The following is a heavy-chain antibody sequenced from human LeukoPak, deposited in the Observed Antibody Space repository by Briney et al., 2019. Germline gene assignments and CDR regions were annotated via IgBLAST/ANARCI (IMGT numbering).Heavy chain of an antibody. V-gene: IGHV3-7*04. CDR1: GFPFSSYW. CDR3: TRVGYIDEGIDY. CDR2: IKQDGSKK. Sequence: GGSLRLSCVASGFPFSSYWMTWVRQAPGKGLEWVANIKQDGSKKSYVDSVKGRFTISRDNAKNSLYLQMNSLRAEDTSIYYCTRVGYIDEGIDYWGQGTLVTVSS. J-gene: IGHJ4*02. D-gene: IGHD5-24*01.